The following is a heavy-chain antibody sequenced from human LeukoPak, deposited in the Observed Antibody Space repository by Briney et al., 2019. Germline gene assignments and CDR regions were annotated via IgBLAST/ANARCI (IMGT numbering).Heavy chain of an antibody. CDR3: ARLIAAAGLYYFDY. CDR2: IYYSGST. CDR1: GGSISSSSYY. J-gene: IGHJ4*02. D-gene: IGHD6-13*01. V-gene: IGHV4-39*07. Sequence: SETLSLTCTVSGGSISSSSYYWGWIRQPPGKGLEWIGSIYYSGSTYYNPSLKSRVTISVDRSKNQFSLKLSSVTAADTAVYYCARLIAAAGLYYFDYWGQGTLVTVSS.